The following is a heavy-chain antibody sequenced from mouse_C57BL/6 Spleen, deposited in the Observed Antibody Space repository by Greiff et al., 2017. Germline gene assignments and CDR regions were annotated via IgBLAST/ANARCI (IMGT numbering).Heavy chain of an antibody. CDR1: GFTFSSYT. Sequence: EVMLVEPGGGLVKPGGSLKLSCAASGFTFSSYTMSWVRQTPEKRLEWVATISVGGGNTYYPDSVKGRFTISRDNAKNTLYLQMSSLRSEDTALYYGATHLCPLVYGSRYWYFDDWGTGTTVTVSS. CDR3: ATHLCPLVYGSRYWYFDD. J-gene: IGHJ1*03. D-gene: IGHD1-1*01. CDR2: ISVGGGNT. V-gene: IGHV5-9*01.